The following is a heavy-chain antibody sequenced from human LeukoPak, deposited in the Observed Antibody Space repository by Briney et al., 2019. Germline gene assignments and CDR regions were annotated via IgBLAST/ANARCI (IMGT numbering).Heavy chain of an antibody. CDR2: IGSSGGST. D-gene: IGHD6-6*01. Sequence: PGGSLRLSCAASGFTFSNYAMNWVRQAPGKGLEWVSTIGSSGGSTYYADSVKGRFTISRDNSKNTLYLQMNSLRAEDTAVYYCARSSYSSSSSVWGQGTMVTVSS. J-gene: IGHJ3*01. V-gene: IGHV3-23*01. CDR3: ARSSYSSSSSV. CDR1: GFTFSNYA.